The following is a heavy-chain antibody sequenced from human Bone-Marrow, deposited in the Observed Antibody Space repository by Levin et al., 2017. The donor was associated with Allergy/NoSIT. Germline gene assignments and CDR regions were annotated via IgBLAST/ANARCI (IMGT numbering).Heavy chain of an antibody. J-gene: IGHJ3*01. V-gene: IGHV3-21*01. CDR3: ARPLAVAGALDVFDL. D-gene: IGHD6-19*01. CDR2: IRSTDSSR. Sequence: GGSLRLSCRASGFTFSSYTMNWVRQAPGKGLEWVSSIRSTDSSRYYADSVKGRFTVSKDNAQKSLHLQMNGLRAEDTAMYYCARPLAVAGALDVFDLWGQGTRVTVSS. CDR1: GFTFSSYT.